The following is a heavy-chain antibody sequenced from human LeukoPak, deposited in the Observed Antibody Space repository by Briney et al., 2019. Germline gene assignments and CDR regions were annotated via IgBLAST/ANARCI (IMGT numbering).Heavy chain of an antibody. CDR1: GFTFSSYW. V-gene: IGHV3-7*01. Sequence: PGRSLRLSCAASGFTFSSYWMSWVRQAPGKGLEWVANIKQDGSEKYYVDSVKGRFTISRDNAKNSLYLQMNSLRAEDTAVYYCARDYVWGSYREDYFDYWGQGTLVTVSS. CDR2: IKQDGSEK. J-gene: IGHJ4*02. D-gene: IGHD3-16*02. CDR3: ARDYVWGSYREDYFDY.